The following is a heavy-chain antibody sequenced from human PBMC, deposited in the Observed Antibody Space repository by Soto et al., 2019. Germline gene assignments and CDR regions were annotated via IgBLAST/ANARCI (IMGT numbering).Heavy chain of an antibody. CDR2: INHSGST. J-gene: IGHJ4*02. CDR3: ARGGNLRFISPSDY. V-gene: IGHV4-31*03. D-gene: IGHD3-3*01. CDR1: GGSISSGGYY. Sequence: SETLSLTCTVSGGSISSGGYYWSWIRQHPGKGLEWIGYINHSGSTNYNPSLKSRVTISVDTSKNQFSLKLSSVTAADTAVYYCARGGNLRFISPSDYWGQGTLVTVSS.